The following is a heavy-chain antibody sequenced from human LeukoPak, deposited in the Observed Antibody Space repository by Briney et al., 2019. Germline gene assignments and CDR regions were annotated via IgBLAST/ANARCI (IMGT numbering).Heavy chain of an antibody. CDR2: IYTGGST. CDR1: GGSISSYY. J-gene: IGHJ5*02. D-gene: IGHD5/OR15-5a*01. Sequence: SETLSLACTVSGGSISSYYWSWIRQPAGKGLEWIGRIYTGGSTNYNPSLKSRVTMSVDTSKNQFSLKLSSVTAADTAVYYCARDRSTSWFDPWGQGTLVTVSS. V-gene: IGHV4-4*07. CDR3: ARDRSTSWFDP.